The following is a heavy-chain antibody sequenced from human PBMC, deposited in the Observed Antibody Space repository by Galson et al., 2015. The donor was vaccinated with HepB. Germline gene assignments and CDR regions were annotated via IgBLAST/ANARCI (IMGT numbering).Heavy chain of an antibody. D-gene: IGHD3-10*01. J-gene: IGHJ6*02. V-gene: IGHV3-66*02. CDR1: GFTVSSNY. CDR3: ARSMVRGVIHIAYYYYGMDV. CDR2: IYSGGST. Sequence: SLRLSCAASGFTVSSNYMSWVRQAPGRGLEWVSVIYSGGSTYYADSVKGRFTISRDNSKNTLYLQMNSLRAEDTAVYYCARSMVRGVIHIAYYYYGMDVWGQGTTVTVSS.